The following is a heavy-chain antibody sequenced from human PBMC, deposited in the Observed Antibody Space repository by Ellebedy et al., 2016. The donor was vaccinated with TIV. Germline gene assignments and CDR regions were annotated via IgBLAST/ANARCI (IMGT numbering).Heavy chain of an antibody. V-gene: IGHV1-2*02. CDR2: INPNSGGT. Sequence: AASVKVSCKASGYTFTGYFIHWVRQAPGQGLEWMGWINPNSGGTNYAQKFQGRVTMTRDTSISTAYMELSSLRSDDSALYYSARDVASRPQDDSFDIWGQGTKVTVSS. J-gene: IGHJ3*02. CDR1: GYTFTGYF. D-gene: IGHD6-6*01. CDR3: ARDVASRPQDDSFDI.